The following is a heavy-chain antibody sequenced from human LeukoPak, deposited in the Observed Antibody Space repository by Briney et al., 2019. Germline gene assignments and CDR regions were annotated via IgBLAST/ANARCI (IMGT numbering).Heavy chain of an antibody. J-gene: IGHJ4*02. Sequence: RPGGSLRLSCAASGFTFDDYGMSWVRHAPGKGLEWVSGINWNGDSTGYADSVKGRLTIFRDNAKSSLFLRMNSLRAEDTAFYYCARGGYSYGAPYYFDYWGQGTLVTVSS. CDR2: INWNGDST. CDR3: ARGGYSYGAPYYFDY. V-gene: IGHV3-20*04. CDR1: GFTFDDYG. D-gene: IGHD5-18*01.